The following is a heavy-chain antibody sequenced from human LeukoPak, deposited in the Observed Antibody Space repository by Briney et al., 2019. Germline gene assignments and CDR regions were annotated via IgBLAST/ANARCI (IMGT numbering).Heavy chain of an antibody. Sequence: SETLSLTCTVSGGSISSYSWCWVRQPPGKGLEWIGSIYTSESTNSNPSLKSRVTISVDTSKSQFSLKLSSVTAADTAVYYCARQAYCGADCYSLDYWGQGTLVTVSS. CDR3: ARQAYCGADCYSLDY. CDR1: GGSISSYS. D-gene: IGHD2-21*02. CDR2: IYTSEST. J-gene: IGHJ4*02. V-gene: IGHV4-4*09.